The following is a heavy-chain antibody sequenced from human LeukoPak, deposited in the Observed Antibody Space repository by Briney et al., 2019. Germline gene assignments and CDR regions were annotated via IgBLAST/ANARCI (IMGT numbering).Heavy chain of an antibody. D-gene: IGHD6-13*01. CDR3: ARASIAAGGRNSLFDY. Sequence: PGGSLRLSCAASGFTVSSNYMSWVRQAPGKGLEWVSVIYSGGSTYYADSVKGRFTISRDNSKNTLYLKMNSLRAEDTAVYYCARASIAAGGRNSLFDYWGQGTLVTVSS. V-gene: IGHV3-53*01. CDR1: GFTVSSNY. J-gene: IGHJ4*02. CDR2: IYSGGST.